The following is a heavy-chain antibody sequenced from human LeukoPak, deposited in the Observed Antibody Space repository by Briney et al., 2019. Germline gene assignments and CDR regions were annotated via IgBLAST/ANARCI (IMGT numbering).Heavy chain of an antibody. D-gene: IGHD6-19*01. J-gene: IGHJ4*02. Sequence: SETLSLTCTVSGVSISSYYWTWIRQPPGKGLERIGYIYYRGSTNYSPSLKSRVTISLETSKNQFSLKLSSVTAADTAVYYCARGDSSGWRPFDYWGQGTLVTVSS. CDR1: GVSISSYY. V-gene: IGHV4-59*01. CDR3: ARGDSSGWRPFDY. CDR2: IYYRGST.